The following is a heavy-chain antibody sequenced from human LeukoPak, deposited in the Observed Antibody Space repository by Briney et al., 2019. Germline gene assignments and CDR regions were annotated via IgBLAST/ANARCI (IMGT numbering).Heavy chain of an antibody. V-gene: IGHV1-24*01. D-gene: IGHD6-13*01. CDR3: ATRVYSSSWYRFDY. CDR2: FDPEDGET. Sequence: GASVRVSCKVSGYTLSDLSMHWVRQAPGKGLEWMGGFDPEDGETIYAQKFQGRVTMTEDTSTDTAYMELSSLRSEDTAVYYCATRVYSSSWYRFDYWGQGTLVTVSS. J-gene: IGHJ4*02. CDR1: GYTLSDLS.